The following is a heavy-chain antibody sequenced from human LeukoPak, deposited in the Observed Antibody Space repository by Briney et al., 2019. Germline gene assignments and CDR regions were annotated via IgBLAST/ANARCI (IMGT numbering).Heavy chain of an antibody. D-gene: IGHD6-19*01. CDR3: AKDYSSGWALDY. J-gene: IGHJ4*02. V-gene: IGHV3-9*01. CDR1: GFTFDDYA. CDR2: ISWNSGSI. Sequence: GGSLRLSCAASGFTFDDYAMHWVRQALGKGLEWVSGISWNSGSIGYADSVKGRFTISRDNAKNSLYLQMNSLRAEDTALYYCAKDYSSGWALDYWGQGTLVTVSS.